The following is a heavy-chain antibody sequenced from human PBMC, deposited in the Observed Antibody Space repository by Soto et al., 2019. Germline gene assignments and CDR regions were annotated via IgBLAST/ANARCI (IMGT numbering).Heavy chain of an antibody. J-gene: IGHJ4*02. CDR2: ISSSGIYT. CDR3: ARARGDYLFDF. V-gene: IGHV3-21*01. D-gene: IGHD4-17*01. Sequence: GGSLRLSCAASGFTFSTYSMNWVRQAPGKGLEWVSSISSSGIYTYDADSVKGRFTISRDNAKNSLFLQMNSLRAEDTAVYYCARARGDYLFDFWGQGTLVTVSS. CDR1: GFTFSTYS.